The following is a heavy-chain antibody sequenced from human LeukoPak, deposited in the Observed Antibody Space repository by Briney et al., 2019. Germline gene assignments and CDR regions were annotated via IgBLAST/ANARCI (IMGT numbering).Heavy chain of an antibody. CDR2: ISSSSSYI. CDR3: AKDAGRWFGEPLDAFDI. J-gene: IGHJ3*02. V-gene: IGHV3-21*04. CDR1: GFTFSNFG. D-gene: IGHD3-10*01. Sequence: GGSLRLSCAASGFTFSNFGMHWVRQAPGKGLEWVSSISSSSSYIYYADSVKGRFTISRDNSKNTLYLQMNSLRAEDTAVYYCAKDAGRWFGEPLDAFDIWGQGTMVTVSS.